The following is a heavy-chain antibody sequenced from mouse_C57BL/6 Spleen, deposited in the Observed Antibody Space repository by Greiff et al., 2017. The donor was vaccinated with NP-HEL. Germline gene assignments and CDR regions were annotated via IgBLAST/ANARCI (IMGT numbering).Heavy chain of an antibody. CDR2: ISSGGDYI. V-gene: IGHV5-9-1*02. Sequence: EVQLVESGHGLVKPGGCLNLSCAASGFTFTSYAMPWVRQTPGKRLEWVGYISSGGDYIYYADTVKGLFTSSSNNDRHTLYLKMSSLEAEDTAMYCCTKEYYDNRLDYWGQGTLVTVSA. CDR3: TKEYYDNRLDY. CDR1: GFTFTSYA. J-gene: IGHJ3*01. D-gene: IGHD1-1*01.